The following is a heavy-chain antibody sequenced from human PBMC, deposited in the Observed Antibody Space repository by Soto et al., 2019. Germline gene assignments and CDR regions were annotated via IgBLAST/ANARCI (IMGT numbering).Heavy chain of an antibody. CDR2: INPNSGGT. Sequence: ASVKVSCKASGYTFTGYYMHWVRQAPGQGLAWMGWINPNSGGTNYAQKFQGWVTMTRDTSISTAYMELSRLRSDDTAVYYGARARLGKEDAFDIWGQGTMVTVSS. D-gene: IGHD7-27*01. J-gene: IGHJ3*02. V-gene: IGHV1-2*04. CDR3: ARARLGKEDAFDI. CDR1: GYTFTGYY.